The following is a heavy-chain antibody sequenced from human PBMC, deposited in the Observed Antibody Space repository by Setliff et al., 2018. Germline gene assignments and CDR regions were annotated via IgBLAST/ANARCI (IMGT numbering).Heavy chain of an antibody. CDR3: ARHVGSRSRGYNYYYYYMDV. CDR2: IYYSGST. Sequence: KPSETLSLTCNVSGGSISSSIYFWGWIRQPPGKGLEWIGNIYYSGSTYYSPSLKSRVTISVDTSKNQFSLKLTSVTAADTAVYYCARHVGSRSRGYNYYYYYMDVWGKGTTVTVSS. J-gene: IGHJ6*03. CDR1: GGSISSSIYF. D-gene: IGHD3-10*01. V-gene: IGHV4-39*01.